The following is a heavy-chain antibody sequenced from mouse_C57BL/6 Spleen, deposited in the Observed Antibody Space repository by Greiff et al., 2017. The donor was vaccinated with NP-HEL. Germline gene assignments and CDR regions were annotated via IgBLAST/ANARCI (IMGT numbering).Heavy chain of an antibody. V-gene: IGHV5-9-1*02. CDR2: ISSGGDYI. CDR3: TSTTEAWCAD. D-gene: IGHD2-12*01. Sequence: EVMLVESGEGLVKPGGSLKLSCAASGFTFSSYAMSWVRQTPEKRLEWVAYISSGGDYIYYADTVKGRFTISRDNARNTLYLHMSSLKSEDTARYYCTSTTEAWCADWGQGTLVTVSA. J-gene: IGHJ3*01. CDR1: GFTFSSYA.